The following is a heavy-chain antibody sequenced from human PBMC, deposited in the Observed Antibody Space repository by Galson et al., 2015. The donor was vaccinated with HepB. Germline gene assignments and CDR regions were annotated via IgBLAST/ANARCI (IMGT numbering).Heavy chain of an antibody. D-gene: IGHD6-13*01. V-gene: IGHV1-8*01. J-gene: IGHJ5*02. CDR3: AVHPHTAGHDNWFDP. CDR1: GYTFTSYD. Sequence: SVKVSCKASGYTFTSYDINWVRQATGQGLEWMGWMNPNSGNTGYAQKFQGRVTMTRNTSISTAYMELSSRRSEDTAVYYCAVHPHTAGHDNWFDPWGQGTLVTVSS. CDR2: MNPNSGNT.